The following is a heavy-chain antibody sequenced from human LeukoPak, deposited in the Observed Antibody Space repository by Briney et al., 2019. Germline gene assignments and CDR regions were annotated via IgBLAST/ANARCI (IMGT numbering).Heavy chain of an antibody. CDR2: IYGGGDT. J-gene: IGHJ4*02. CDR3: ARGKPATAIRPYFDY. D-gene: IGHD2-2*02. V-gene: IGHV3-66*01. Sequence: GGSLRLSCAASGFTVTNNYMNWVRQAPGKGLEWVSVIYGGGDTFYSDSVKGRFIISRDNSKNTLYLQMNSLRAEDTAVYYCARGKPATAIRPYFDYWGQGILVTVSS. CDR1: GFTVTNNY.